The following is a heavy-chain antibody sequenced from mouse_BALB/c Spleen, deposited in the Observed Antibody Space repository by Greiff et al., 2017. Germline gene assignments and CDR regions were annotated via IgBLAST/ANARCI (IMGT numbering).Heavy chain of an antibody. Sequence: QVQLQQPGAELVKPGASVKLSCKASGYTFTSYWMHWVKQRPGQGLEWIGEINPSNGRTNYNEKFKSKATLTVDKSSSTAYMQLSSLTSEDSAVYYCARSTGTRSWFAYWGQGTLVTVSA. D-gene: IGHD4-1*02. J-gene: IGHJ3*01. CDR3: ARSTGTRSWFAY. CDR2: INPSNGRT. V-gene: IGHV1S81*02. CDR1: GYTFTSYW.